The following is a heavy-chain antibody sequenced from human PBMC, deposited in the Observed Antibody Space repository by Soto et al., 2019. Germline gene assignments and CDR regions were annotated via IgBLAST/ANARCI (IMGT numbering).Heavy chain of an antibody. V-gene: IGHV4-34*01. CDR3: AYLGYCSGGSCYSGAFDI. J-gene: IGHJ3*02. CDR2: INHSGST. Sequence: PSETLSLTCAVYGGSFSGYYWSWIRQPPGKGLEWIGEINHSGSTNCNPSLKSRVTISVDTSKNQFSLKLSSVTAADTAVYYCAYLGYCSGGSCYSGAFDIWGQGTMVTVSS. D-gene: IGHD2-15*01. CDR1: GGSFSGYY.